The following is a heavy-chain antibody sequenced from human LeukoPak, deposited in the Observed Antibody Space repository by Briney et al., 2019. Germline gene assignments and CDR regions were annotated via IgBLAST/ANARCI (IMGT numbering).Heavy chain of an antibody. D-gene: IGHD5-12*01. V-gene: IGHV1-2*02. CDR1: GYTFTSYY. Sequence: GASVKVSCKASGYTFTSYYMHWVRQAPGQGLEWMGWINPNSGGTNYAQKFQGRVTMTRDTSISTAYMELSRLRSDDTAVYYCARDGDIVATITFDYWGQGTLVTVSS. J-gene: IGHJ4*02. CDR2: INPNSGGT. CDR3: ARDGDIVATITFDY.